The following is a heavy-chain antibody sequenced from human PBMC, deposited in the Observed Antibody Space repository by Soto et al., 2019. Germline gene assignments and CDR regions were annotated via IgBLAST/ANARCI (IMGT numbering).Heavy chain of an antibody. D-gene: IGHD6-13*01. CDR2: INAGNGNT. J-gene: IGHJ5*02. V-gene: IGHV1-3*01. CDR1: GYTFTSYA. Sequence: QVQLVQSGAEVKKPGASVKVSCKASGYTFTSYAIHWVRQAPGQRLEWMGWINAGNGNTQYSQKFQGRVTITRDTSASTAYRELSSLRSEDTAVYYGARTGSSSGFGFDPWGQGTLVTVSS. CDR3: ARTGSSSGFGFDP.